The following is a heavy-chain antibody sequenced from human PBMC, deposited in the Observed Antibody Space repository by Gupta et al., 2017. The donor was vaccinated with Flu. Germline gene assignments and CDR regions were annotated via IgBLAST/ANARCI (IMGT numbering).Heavy chain of an antibody. D-gene: IGHD3-16*01. V-gene: IGHV3-72*01. J-gene: IGHJ4*02. CDR1: GFPLSDHY. Sequence: EVQLVESGGGLVQPGGSLRLSCVASGFPLSDHYMDWVRQAPGKGLEWVGRVKKRAQSYTTEYAGSVKGRFTISRDDSKNSLYLQMNSLKTEDTAVYYCARGHDSFDSWGQGTLVTVSS. CDR3: ARGHDSFDS. CDR2: VKKRAQSYTT.